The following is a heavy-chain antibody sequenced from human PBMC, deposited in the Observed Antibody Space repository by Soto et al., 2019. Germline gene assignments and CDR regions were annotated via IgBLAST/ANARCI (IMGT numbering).Heavy chain of an antibody. CDR1: GYSFTSYG. CDR2: ISGHNGNT. CDR3: ARHRFNYYDDTVYYYFDY. V-gene: IGHV1-18*04. J-gene: IGHJ4*02. D-gene: IGHD3-22*01. Sequence: QVQLVQSGAEVKKPGASVKVSCKASGYSFTSYGISWVRQAPGQGPEWMGWISGHNGNTNHPQSLQGRDTMNTDTSRNTAYMELRSLRSDDTAVYYCARHRFNYYDDTVYYYFDYWGQGPLVTVSS.